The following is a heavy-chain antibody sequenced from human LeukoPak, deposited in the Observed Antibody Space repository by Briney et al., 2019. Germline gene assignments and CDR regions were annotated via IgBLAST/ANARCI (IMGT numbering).Heavy chain of an antibody. V-gene: IGHV3-74*01. Sequence: GGCLRLSCAASGFTFSHYWMHWVRQAPGKGLVWVSRIESDGGRTDYADSLKGRFTISRDNAKNTLYLEMNSLRAEDTAVYYCARVGHCSSTACFIDYWGQGTLVTVSS. CDR1: GFTFSHYW. CDR2: IESDGGRT. J-gene: IGHJ4*02. CDR3: ARVGHCSSTACFIDY. D-gene: IGHD2-2*01.